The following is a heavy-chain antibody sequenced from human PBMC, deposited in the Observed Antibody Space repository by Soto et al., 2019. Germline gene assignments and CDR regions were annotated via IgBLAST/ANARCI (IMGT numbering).Heavy chain of an antibody. Sequence: ASVKVSCKASGYTFTSYAMHWVRQAPGQRLEWMGWINAGNGNTKYSQKFQGRVTITRDTSASTAYMELSSLRSEDTAVYYCAWNFGSSSGWYYFDYWGQGTLVTVSS. V-gene: IGHV1-3*01. D-gene: IGHD6-19*01. CDR3: AWNFGSSSGWYYFDY. CDR2: INAGNGNT. CDR1: GYTFTSYA. J-gene: IGHJ4*02.